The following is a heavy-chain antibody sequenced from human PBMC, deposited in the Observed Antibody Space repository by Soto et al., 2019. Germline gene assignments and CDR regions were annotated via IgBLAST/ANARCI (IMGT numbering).Heavy chain of an antibody. CDR3: ARDMKFENDGGYDYYGMDV. CDR2: IYYSGTT. Sequence: QVQLQESGPGLVEPSQTLSLTCTVSGGSISSGANYWSWIRQEPGKGLDWIGYIYYSGTTYYNPSLKSRLTISLDTSKHQFSLNLSSVTAADTAVYYCARDMKFENDGGYDYYGMDVWGQGTTVTVSS. J-gene: IGHJ6*02. V-gene: IGHV4-31*03. D-gene: IGHD1-1*01. CDR1: GGSISSGANY.